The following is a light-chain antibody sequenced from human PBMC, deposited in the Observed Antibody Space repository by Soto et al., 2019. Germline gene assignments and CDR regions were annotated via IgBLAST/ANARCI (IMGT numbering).Light chain of an antibody. CDR3: QQYNKWPPVT. J-gene: IGKJ2*01. Sequence: EIVMTQSPPTLSVSPGERVTLSCRASQSVGSYLAWYQQSPGQAPRLLIYGASTRATGIPARFSGSGSGTDFTLTISSLQPEDFAVYYCQQYNKWPPVTFGQGTKLAIK. CDR2: GAS. CDR1: QSVGSY. V-gene: IGKV3-15*01.